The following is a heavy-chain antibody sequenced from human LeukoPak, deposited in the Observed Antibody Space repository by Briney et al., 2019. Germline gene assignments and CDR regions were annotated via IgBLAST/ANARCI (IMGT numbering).Heavy chain of an antibody. CDR1: RGSINNQY. J-gene: IGHJ4*02. Sequence: PSETLSLTCTVSRGSINNQYWSWIRQPAGKGLEWIGHIYSSGSTNYNPSLKSRVTISADTSKNQFSLKLSSVTAADTAVYYCARGSHYYDSRGYPYDYWGQGTLVTVSS. CDR2: IYSSGST. V-gene: IGHV4-4*07. CDR3: ARGSHYYDSRGYPYDY. D-gene: IGHD3-22*01.